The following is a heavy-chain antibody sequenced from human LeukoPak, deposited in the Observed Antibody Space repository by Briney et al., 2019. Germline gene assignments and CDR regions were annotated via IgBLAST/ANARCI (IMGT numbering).Heavy chain of an antibody. D-gene: IGHD3-10*01. CDR1: GFTFSDYY. Sequence: GGSLRLSCAASGFTFSDYYMSWIRQAPGKGLEWVSYISSSGSTIYYADSVKGRFTISRDNAKNSLYLQMNSLRAEDTAVYYFATSACCYGSGSYSLDVWGKGTTVTVSS. J-gene: IGHJ6*04. V-gene: IGHV3-11*04. CDR2: ISSSGSTI. CDR3: ATSACCYGSGSYSLDV.